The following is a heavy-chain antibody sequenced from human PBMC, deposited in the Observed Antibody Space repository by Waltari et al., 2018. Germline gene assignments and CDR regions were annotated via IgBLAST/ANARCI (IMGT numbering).Heavy chain of an antibody. CDR2: ISSSSSTI. CDR3: AREGSSPNFDY. CDR1: GFTLSCSG. J-gene: IGHJ4*02. Sequence: EVQLVESGGGLVQPGGSLRPTLAASGFTLSCSGRNRGRQAPGKGLEWVSYISSSSSTIYYADSVKGRFTISRDNAKNSLYLQMNSLRAEDTAVYYCAREGSSPNFDYWGQGTLVTVSS. V-gene: IGHV3-48*04. D-gene: IGHD6-13*01.